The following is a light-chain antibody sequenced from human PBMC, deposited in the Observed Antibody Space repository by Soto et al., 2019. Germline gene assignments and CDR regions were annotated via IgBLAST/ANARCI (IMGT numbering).Light chain of an antibody. CDR3: SSFTDMNTQV. CDR2: DVN. CDR1: SSDVGAYNY. V-gene: IGLV2-14*03. Sequence: QSALTQPASVSEFPGQSVTISCIGTSSDVGAYNYVSWYQQHPGKAPKLIIFDVNRRPSGISNRFSGSKSGNTASLTVSGLQADDEADYYCSSFTDMNTQVFGGGTKLTVL. J-gene: IGLJ2*01.